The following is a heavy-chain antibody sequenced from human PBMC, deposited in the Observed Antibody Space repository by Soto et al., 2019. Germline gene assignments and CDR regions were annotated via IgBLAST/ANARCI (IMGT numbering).Heavy chain of an antibody. CDR3: ARGRYYYDSRWFDP. J-gene: IGHJ5*02. Sequence: ASVKVSCKASGYTFTSYDINWVRQATGQGLEWMGWMNPNSGNTGYAQKFQGRVTMTRNTSISTAYMELSSLRSEDTVVYYCARGRYYYDSRWFDPWGQGTLVTVSS. D-gene: IGHD3-22*01. CDR1: GYTFTSYD. CDR2: MNPNSGNT. V-gene: IGHV1-8*01.